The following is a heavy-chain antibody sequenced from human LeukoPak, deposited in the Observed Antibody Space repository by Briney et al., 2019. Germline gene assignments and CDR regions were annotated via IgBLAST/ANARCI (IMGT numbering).Heavy chain of an antibody. CDR2: VSYDATNY. Sequence: PGGSLRLSCAASGFTFSGYGMHWVRQAPGKGLEWVAGVSYDATNYYYADSVKGRFTISRDNSKNTLYLQMNSLRAEDTAVYFCAKSNSGYNYIDFWGQGALATVSS. V-gene: IGHV3-33*06. CDR3: AKSNSGYNYIDF. J-gene: IGHJ4*02. CDR1: GFTFSGYG. D-gene: IGHD3-22*01.